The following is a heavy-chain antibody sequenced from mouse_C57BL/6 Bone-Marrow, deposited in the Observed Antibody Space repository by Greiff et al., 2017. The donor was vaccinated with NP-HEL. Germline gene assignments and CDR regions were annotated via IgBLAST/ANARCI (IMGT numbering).Heavy chain of an antibody. J-gene: IGHJ4*01. Sequence: EVQVVESGGGLVQPGGSLKLSCAASGFTFSDYYMYWVRQTPEKRLEWVAYISNGGGSTYYPDTVKGRFTISRDNAKNTLYLQMSRLKSEDTAMYYCAGTTVVAYYAMDYWGQGTSVTVSS. CDR3: AGTTVVAYYAMDY. CDR1: GFTFSDYY. D-gene: IGHD1-1*01. V-gene: IGHV5-12*01. CDR2: ISNGGGST.